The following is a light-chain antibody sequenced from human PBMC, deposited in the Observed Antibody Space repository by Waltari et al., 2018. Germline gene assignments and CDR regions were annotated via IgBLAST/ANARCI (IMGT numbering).Light chain of an antibody. CDR3: SSYTSSTTGI. J-gene: IGLJ2*01. Sequence: SALTQPDSVSGSPGQSITISSPGLGLAIGVYEYFSWYQQHPGKAPKVIIYDVSNRPSGVSNRFSGSKSGSSASLTISGLQAEDEADYYCSSYTSSTTGIFGGGTKLTVL. V-gene: IGLV2-14*01. CDR2: DVS. CDR1: GLAIGVYEY.